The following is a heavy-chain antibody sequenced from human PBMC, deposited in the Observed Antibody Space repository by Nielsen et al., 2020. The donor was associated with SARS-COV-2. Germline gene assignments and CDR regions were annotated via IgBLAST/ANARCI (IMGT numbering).Heavy chain of an antibody. Sequence: GGFLRLSCAASGFTFSNYGMHWVRQVAGKGLEWVAIVSRDGSDTFYVDSLEGRFTISRDNSKNTVSLEMNSLRAEDTAVYHCAKDVWSGAHQIGPDYWGQGTLVTVSS. CDR2: VSRDGSDT. CDR3: AKDVWSGAHQIGPDY. D-gene: IGHD3-3*01. J-gene: IGHJ4*02. CDR1: GFTFSNYG. V-gene: IGHV3-30*18.